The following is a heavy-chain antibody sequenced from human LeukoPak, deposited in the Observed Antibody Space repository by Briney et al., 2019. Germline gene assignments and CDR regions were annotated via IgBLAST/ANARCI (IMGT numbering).Heavy chain of an antibody. J-gene: IGHJ4*02. CDR1: GGTFSTYA. CDR3: ARPAKPMTTIFIYFDY. D-gene: IGHD5-24*01. V-gene: IGHV1-69*13. Sequence: GASVKVSCKASGGTFSTYAFSWVRQAPGQGLEWMGGIIPIFGTSNYAQKFQGRVTITADESTSTAYMELTSLRSEDTAVYYCARPAKPMTTIFIYFDYWGQGTLVTVSS. CDR2: IIPIFGTS.